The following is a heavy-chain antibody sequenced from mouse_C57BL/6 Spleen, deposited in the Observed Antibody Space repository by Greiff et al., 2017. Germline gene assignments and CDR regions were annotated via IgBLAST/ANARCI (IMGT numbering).Heavy chain of an antibody. J-gene: IGHJ4*01. CDR3: ASTAGYAMDY. Sequence: QVHVKQPGAELVKPGASVKLSCKASGYTFTSYWMQWVKQRPGQGLEWIGEIDPSDSYTNYNQKFKGKATLTVDTSSSTAYMQLSSLTSEDSAVYYCASTAGYAMDYWGQGTSVTVSS. CDR2: IDPSDSYT. CDR1: GYTFTSYW. V-gene: IGHV1-50*01.